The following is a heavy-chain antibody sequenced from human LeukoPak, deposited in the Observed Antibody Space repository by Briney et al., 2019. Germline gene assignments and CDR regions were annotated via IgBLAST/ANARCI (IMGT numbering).Heavy chain of an antibody. Sequence: PGGSLRLSCAASGFTFDDYAMHWVRQAPGKGLEWVSGISWNSGSIGYADSVKGRFTISRDNAKNSLYLQMNSLRAEDTAVYYCVRNLDFWGDSEDYWGQGTLVTVSS. V-gene: IGHV3-9*01. D-gene: IGHD3-3*01. CDR1: GFTFDDYA. CDR2: ISWNSGSI. CDR3: VRNLDFWGDSEDY. J-gene: IGHJ4*02.